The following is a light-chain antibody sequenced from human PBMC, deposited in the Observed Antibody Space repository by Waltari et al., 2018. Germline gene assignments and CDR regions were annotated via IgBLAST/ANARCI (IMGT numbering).Light chain of an antibody. CDR2: PAS. CDR3: QQANSLPRT. J-gene: IGKJ1*01. CDR1: RGVSSW. Sequence: DIQMTQSPSSVSASVGDRVTLTCRASRGVSSWLAWYQQKPGKAPKLLIYPASRLQSGVPSRFSGSGSGTDFTLTISSLQPEDVATYYCQQANSLPRTFGQGTKVEI. V-gene: IGKV1-12*01.